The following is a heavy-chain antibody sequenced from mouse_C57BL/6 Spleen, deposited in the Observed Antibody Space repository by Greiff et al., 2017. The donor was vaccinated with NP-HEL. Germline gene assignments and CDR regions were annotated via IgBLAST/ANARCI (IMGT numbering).Heavy chain of an antibody. D-gene: IGHD2-1*01. CDR1: GYTFTSYW. CDR2: INPSSGYT. V-gene: IGHV1-7*01. CDR3: AREGYGNYYAMDY. J-gene: IGHJ4*01. Sequence: QVHVKQSGAELAKPGASVKLSCKASGYTFTSYWMHWVKQRPGQGLEWIGYINPSSGYTKYNQKFKDKATLTADKSSSTAYMQLSSLTYEDSAVYYCAREGYGNYYAMDYWGQGTSVTVSS.